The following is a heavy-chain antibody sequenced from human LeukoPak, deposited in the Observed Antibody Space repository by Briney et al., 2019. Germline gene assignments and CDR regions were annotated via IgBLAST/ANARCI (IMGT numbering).Heavy chain of an antibody. D-gene: IGHD1-26*01. CDR3: ARVRGSYLPFDY. CDR2: IYSGGST. CDR1: GFTVSSNY. Sequence: GGSLRLSCAASGFTVSSNYMSWVRQAPGKGLEWVSVIYSGGSTYYADSVKGRFTISRDNSKNTLYLQMNSLRAEHTAVYYCARVRGSYLPFDYWGQGTLVTVSS. V-gene: IGHV3-66*01. J-gene: IGHJ4*02.